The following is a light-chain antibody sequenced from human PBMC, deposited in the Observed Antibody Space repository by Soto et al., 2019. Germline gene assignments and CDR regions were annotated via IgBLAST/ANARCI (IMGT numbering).Light chain of an antibody. V-gene: IGKV1-39*01. CDR2: AAS. CDR3: QQSYNTPLT. CDR1: QSISTY. J-gene: IGKJ4*01. Sequence: DIQMTQSPSSLSASVGDRVTITCLASQSISTYLNWYQQRPGKAPKLLIYAASSLQSGVPSRFSGSASGTDFTLAISSLQPEDFATYYCQQSYNTPLTFGGGTKVEIK.